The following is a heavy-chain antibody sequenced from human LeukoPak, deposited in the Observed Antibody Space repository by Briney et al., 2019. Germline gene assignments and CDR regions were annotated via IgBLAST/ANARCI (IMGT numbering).Heavy chain of an antibody. CDR3: ARVQGDGYNL. D-gene: IGHD5-24*01. CDR1: GFTFSSYD. J-gene: IGHJ4*02. CDR2: IGTAGDT. Sequence: GGSLRLSCAASGFTFSSYDMPWVRHATGKGLEWVSAIGTAGDTYYPGSVKGRFTISRENAKNSLYLQMNSLRAGDTAVYYCARVQGDGYNLWGQGTLVTVSS. V-gene: IGHV3-13*01.